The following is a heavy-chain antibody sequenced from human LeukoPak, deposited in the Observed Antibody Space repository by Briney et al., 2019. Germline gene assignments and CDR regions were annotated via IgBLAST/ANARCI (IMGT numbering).Heavy chain of an antibody. CDR1: GFTFSSYG. CDR3: AREGYYGSGSPPSLYFDY. Sequence: GGSLRLSCAASGFTFSSYGIHWVRQAPGKGLEWVAVTSSDLNVKLYADSVKGRFTISRDNSRSALYLQMNSLRPEDTAIYYCAREGYYGSGSPPSLYFDYWGQGTLVTVSS. CDR2: TSSDLNVK. D-gene: IGHD3-10*01. V-gene: IGHV3-30*03. J-gene: IGHJ4*02.